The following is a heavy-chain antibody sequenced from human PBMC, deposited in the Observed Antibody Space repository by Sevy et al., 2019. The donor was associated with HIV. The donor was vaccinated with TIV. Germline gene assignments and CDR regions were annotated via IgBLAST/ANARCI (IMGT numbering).Heavy chain of an antibody. V-gene: IGHV1-2*02. CDR2: INSNSGAI. J-gene: IGHJ4*02. D-gene: IGHD4-4*01. CDR3: ATEYSYDY. CDR1: GHTFSGYY. Sequence: ASVKVSCKASGHTFSGYYIQCVRQAPGQGLEWMGWINSNSGAISYAQKFQDRVTMTRDTSISTAYMELSRLTSDDTAVYYCATEYSYDYWGQGTLVTVSS.